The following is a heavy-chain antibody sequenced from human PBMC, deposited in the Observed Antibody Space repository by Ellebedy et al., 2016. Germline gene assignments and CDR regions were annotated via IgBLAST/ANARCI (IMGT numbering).Heavy chain of an antibody. D-gene: IGHD3-10*01. CDR2: ISSSGSTI. V-gene: IGHV3-48*04. Sequence: GGSLRLXXAASGFTLSSYSMNWVRQAPGKGLEWVSYISSSGSTIYYADSVKGRFTISRDNAKNSLYLQMNSLRTEDTAVYYCARDPGRFRGYGSGSPGNPWGQGTLVTVSS. J-gene: IGHJ5*02. CDR1: GFTLSSYS. CDR3: ARDPGRFRGYGSGSPGNP.